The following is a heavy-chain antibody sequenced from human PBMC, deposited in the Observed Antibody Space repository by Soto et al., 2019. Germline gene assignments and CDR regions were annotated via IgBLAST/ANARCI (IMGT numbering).Heavy chain of an antibody. CDR3: VRVGSGYGDWIDP. Sequence: QVQLVESGGGVVQPGRSLRLSCAASGFTFSSYGMHWVRQAPGKGLEWVAVIWYDGSNKYYADSVKGRFTISRDNSKNTLYLQMNSLRVEDTAVYYCVRVGSGYGDWIDPWGQGTLVTVSS. V-gene: IGHV3-33*01. CDR1: GFTFSSYG. CDR2: IWYDGSNK. J-gene: IGHJ5*02. D-gene: IGHD4-17*01.